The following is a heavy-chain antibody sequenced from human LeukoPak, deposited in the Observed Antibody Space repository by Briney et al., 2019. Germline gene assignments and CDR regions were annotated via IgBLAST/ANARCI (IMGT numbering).Heavy chain of an antibody. Sequence: GGSLRLSCAASGLTFSSYGMHWVRQAPGKGLEWVAVIWYEGSNKYYADSVKGRFTISRDNSKNTLYLQMNSLRAEDTAVYYCAKAEVLGYCSSTSCPSYYYYMDVWGKGTTVTVSS. CDR2: IWYEGSNK. D-gene: IGHD2-2*01. CDR1: GLTFSSYG. J-gene: IGHJ6*03. V-gene: IGHV3-33*06. CDR3: AKAEVLGYCSSTSCPSYYYYMDV.